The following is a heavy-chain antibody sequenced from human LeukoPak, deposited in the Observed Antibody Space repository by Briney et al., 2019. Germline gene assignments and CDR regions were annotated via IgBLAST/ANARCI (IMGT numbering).Heavy chain of an antibody. CDR2: ISGSGGST. CDR1: GFTFSDYY. Sequence: GGSLRLSCAASGFTFSDYYMSWIRQAPGKGLEWVSAISGSGGSTYYADSVKGRFTISRDNSKNTLYLQMNSLRAEDTAVYYCAKDGGSSPDWFDPWGQGTLVTVSS. CDR3: AKDGGSSPDWFDP. V-gene: IGHV3-23*01. D-gene: IGHD6-13*01. J-gene: IGHJ5*02.